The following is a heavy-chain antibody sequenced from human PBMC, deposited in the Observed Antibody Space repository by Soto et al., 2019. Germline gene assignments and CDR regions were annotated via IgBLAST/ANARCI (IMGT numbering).Heavy chain of an antibody. Sequence: QVQLVQSGPEVRKPGASVRLSCATSGYNFNQYYIHWVRQDPGQGLEWMGIINLSGGTTEYAHKFRGRVTVTGDTATRTADMELSSLRSEDTAVYFCSRGPDDSDVPRWDHWGQGTLITVSS. V-gene: IGHV1-46*02. CDR3: SRGPDDSDVPRWDH. D-gene: IGHD4-17*01. CDR1: GYNFNQYY. CDR2: INLSGGTT. J-gene: IGHJ4*02.